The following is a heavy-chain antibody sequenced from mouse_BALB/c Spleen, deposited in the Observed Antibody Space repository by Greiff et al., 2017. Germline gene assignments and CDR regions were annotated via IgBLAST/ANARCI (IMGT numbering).Heavy chain of an antibody. Sequence: VQLQQSGAELVRSGASVKLSCTASGFNIKDYYMHWVKQRPEQGLEWIGWIDPENGDTEYAPKFQGKATMTADTSSNTDYLQLSSLTSEDTAVYYCNAGNYFDYWGQGTTLTVSS. V-gene: IGHV14-4*02. CDR3: NAGNYFDY. CDR1: GFNIKDYY. CDR2: IDPENGDT. J-gene: IGHJ2*01. D-gene: IGHD1-1*02.